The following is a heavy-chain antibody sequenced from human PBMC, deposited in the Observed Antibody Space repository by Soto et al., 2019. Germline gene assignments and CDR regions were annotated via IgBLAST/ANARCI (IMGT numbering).Heavy chain of an antibody. J-gene: IGHJ5*02. D-gene: IGHD6-6*01. Sequence: QVQLQQWGAGLLKSSETLSLTCAVYGGSFSGYYWSWIRQPPGKGLEWIGEINHSGSTNYNPSLKSRVTISVDTSKNQFSLKLSSVTAADTAVYYCARRGRIAARRGNWFDPWGQGTLVTVSS. V-gene: IGHV4-34*01. CDR2: INHSGST. CDR1: GGSFSGYY. CDR3: ARRGRIAARRGNWFDP.